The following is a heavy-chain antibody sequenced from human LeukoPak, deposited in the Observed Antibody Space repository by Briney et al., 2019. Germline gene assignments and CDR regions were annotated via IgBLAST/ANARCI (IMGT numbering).Heavy chain of an antibody. CDR1: GYCFTSYW. D-gene: IGHD2-15*01. CDR2: IYPGDSDT. Sequence: GGAQKISCKGSGYCFTSYWIVWVRQMPGKGLEWMGTIYPGDSDTRYSPSFQGQVTISADKSISTAYLKWSSLKASDTLMYFCARHWWLESSYYYYYMDVSGKGTTVTVSS. CDR3: ARHWWLESSYYYYYMDV. J-gene: IGHJ6*03. V-gene: IGHV5-51*01.